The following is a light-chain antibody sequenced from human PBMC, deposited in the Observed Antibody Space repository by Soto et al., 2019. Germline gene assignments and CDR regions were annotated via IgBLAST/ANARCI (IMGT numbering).Light chain of an antibody. CDR1: SSDVGGYNF. Sequence: QSVLTQPRSVSGSPGQSVTISCTGTSSDVGGYNFVSWFQQHPGKAPKLIIYEVSDRPSGVSHRFSGSKSGNTASLTISGLQAEDEADYYCSSYTTSHTLVFGGGTKLTVL. V-gene: IGLV2-14*01. J-gene: IGLJ2*01. CDR3: SSYTTSHTLV. CDR2: EVS.